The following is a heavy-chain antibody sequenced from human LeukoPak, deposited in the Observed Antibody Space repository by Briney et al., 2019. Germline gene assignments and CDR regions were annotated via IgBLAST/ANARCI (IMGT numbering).Heavy chain of an antibody. D-gene: IGHD7-27*01. CDR3: ARELLSGDPSIGN. J-gene: IGHJ4*02. Sequence: SETLSLTCTVSGGSISSSRDYWAWLRQPPGKGLEWIANIYYSGSTYYSPSLKSRVTISVDTSKNQFSLKLSSVTAADTAVYYCARELLSGDPSIGNWGQGTLVTVSS. V-gene: IGHV4-39*02. CDR1: GGSISSSRDY. CDR2: IYYSGST.